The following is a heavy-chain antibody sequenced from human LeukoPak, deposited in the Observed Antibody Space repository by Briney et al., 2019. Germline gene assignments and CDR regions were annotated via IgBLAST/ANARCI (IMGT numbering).Heavy chain of an antibody. Sequence: GGSLRLSCAASGFTFSSYAMHWVRQAPGKGLEWVAVISYDGSNKYYADSVKGRFTISRDNSKNTLYLQMNSLRAEDTAVYYCAKGYHYSLGFDYWGQGTLVTVSS. CDR1: GFTFSSYA. CDR3: AKGYHYSLGFDY. D-gene: IGHD5-12*01. J-gene: IGHJ4*02. V-gene: IGHV3-30-3*01. CDR2: ISYDGSNK.